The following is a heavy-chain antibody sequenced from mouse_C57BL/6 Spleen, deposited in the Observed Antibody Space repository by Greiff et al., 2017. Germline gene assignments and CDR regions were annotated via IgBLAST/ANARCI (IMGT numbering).Heavy chain of an antibody. J-gene: IGHJ1*03. D-gene: IGHD2-4*01. Sequence: VQLQESGAELARPGASVKLSCKASGYTFTSYGISWVKQRTGQGLEWIGEIYPSSGNTYYNEKFKGKATLTADKSSSTAYMELRSLTSEDSAVYFCARYYYDYDEYFDDWGTGTTVTVAS. V-gene: IGHV1-81*01. CDR3: ARYYYDYDEYFDD. CDR1: GYTFTSYG. CDR2: IYPSSGNT.